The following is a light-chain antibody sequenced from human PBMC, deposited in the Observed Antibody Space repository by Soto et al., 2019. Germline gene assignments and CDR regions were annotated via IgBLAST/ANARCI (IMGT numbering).Light chain of an antibody. CDR2: DVS. CDR3: QQYANSPIT. CDR1: QSLDSS. J-gene: IGKJ5*01. Sequence: ESVLAQSPATLSLSPGGRATLSCKASQSLDSSLAWFQQKPGQAPRLLIYDVSYRASGIPARFSGSRSGTDFTLTINRLEPEDFAVYYCQQYANSPITFGQGTRLEIK. V-gene: IGKV3-11*01.